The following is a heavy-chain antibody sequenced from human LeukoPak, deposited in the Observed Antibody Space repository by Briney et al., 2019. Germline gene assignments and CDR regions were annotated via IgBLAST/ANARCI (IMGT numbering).Heavy chain of an antibody. CDR3: ARGARFLEWSPVHY. CDR2: IKQDGSEK. J-gene: IGHJ4*02. CDR1: GFTFSSYW. V-gene: IGHV3-7*01. D-gene: IGHD3-3*01. Sequence: GGSLRLSCAASGFTFSSYWMSWVRQAPGKGLEWVANIKQDGSEKYYVDSVKGRFTISRDNAKNSLYLQMNSLRAEDTAVYYCARGARFLEWSPVHYWGQGTLVTVSS.